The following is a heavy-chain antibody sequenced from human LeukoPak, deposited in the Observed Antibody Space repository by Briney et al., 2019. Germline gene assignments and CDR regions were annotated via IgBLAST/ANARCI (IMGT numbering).Heavy chain of an antibody. J-gene: IGHJ4*02. Sequence: GGSLRLSCAASGFTFSSYAMHWVRQAPGKGLEWVSAISGSGGRTNYADSVKGRFTISRDNSKNTLYLQMNSLRAEDTAVYYCAKDGGGYCSSTTCYTTPDYWGQGTLVTVSS. V-gene: IGHV3-23*01. CDR1: GFTFSSYA. CDR3: AKDGGGYCSSTTCYTTPDY. CDR2: ISGSGGRT. D-gene: IGHD2-2*02.